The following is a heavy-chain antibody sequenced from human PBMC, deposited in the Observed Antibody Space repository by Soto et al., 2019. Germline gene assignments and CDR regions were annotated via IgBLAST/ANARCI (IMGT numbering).Heavy chain of an antibody. CDR3: AHRLRVSVLASHKYWYFDL. V-gene: IGHV2-5*02. CDR1: GFSLSTSGVG. J-gene: IGHJ2*01. CDR2: IYWDDDT. Sequence: QITLKESGPTLVKPTQTLTLTCTFSGFSLSTSGVGVGWIRQPPGKALEWLALIYWDDDTRYSPSLTSRLTITKYTSQNQVVLTMTNMDPVDTATYYCAHRLRVSVLASHKYWYFDLWGRGTLVTVSS.